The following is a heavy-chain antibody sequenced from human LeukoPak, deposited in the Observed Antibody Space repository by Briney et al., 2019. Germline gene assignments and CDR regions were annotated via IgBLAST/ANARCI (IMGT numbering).Heavy chain of an antibody. V-gene: IGHV5-51*01. CDR3: ARSEYFWSGQRPVGWFDP. J-gene: IGHJ5*02. CDR2: IYPSDSDT. Sequence: GESLKISCKGSGYSFTSYWIGWVRQMPGKGLEWMGIIYPSDSDTRYSPSFQGQVTISADKSISTAYLQWSSLKASDTAMYYCARSEYFWSGQRPVGWFDPWGQGTLVTVSS. CDR1: GYSFTSYW. D-gene: IGHD3-3*01.